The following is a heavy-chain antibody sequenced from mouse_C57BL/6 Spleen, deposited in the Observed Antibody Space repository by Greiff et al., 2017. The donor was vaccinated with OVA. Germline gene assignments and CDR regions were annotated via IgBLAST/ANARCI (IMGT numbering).Heavy chain of an antibody. CDR3: TTGVYGGDFDV. V-gene: IGHV14-4*01. J-gene: IGHJ1*03. CDR1: GFNIKDDY. Sequence: VQLQQSGAELVRPGASVKLSCTASGFNIKDDYMHWVKQRPEQGLEWIGWIDPENGDTEYASQFQGKATITADTSSNTAYLQLSSLTSEDTAVYYCTTGVYGGDFDVWGTGTTVTVSS. CDR2: IDPENGDT. D-gene: IGHD1-1*01.